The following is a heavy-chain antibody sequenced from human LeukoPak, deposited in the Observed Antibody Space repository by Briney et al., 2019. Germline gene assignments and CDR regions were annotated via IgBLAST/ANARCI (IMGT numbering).Heavy chain of an antibody. CDR1: GGSISSYY. D-gene: IGHD4-17*01. Sequence: SETLSLTCIVSGGSISSYYWSWIRQPPGKGLEWIGYIYYSGSTNYNPSLKSRVTISVDTSKNQFSLKLSSVTAADTAVYYCARVYGADYYFDYWGQGTLVTVSS. J-gene: IGHJ4*02. CDR3: ARVYGADYYFDY. CDR2: IYYSGST. V-gene: IGHV4-59*01.